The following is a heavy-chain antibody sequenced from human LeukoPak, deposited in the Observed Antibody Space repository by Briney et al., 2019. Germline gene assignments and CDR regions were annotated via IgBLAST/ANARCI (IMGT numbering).Heavy chain of an antibody. CDR3: ARDSYYGSGSYLTGFDY. CDR2: ISSSSSYI. Sequence: PGGSLRLSCAASGFTFSSYSMNWVRQAPGKRLEWVSSISSSSSYIYYADSVKGRFTISRDNAKNSLYLQMNSLRAEDTAVYYCARDSYYGSGSYLTGFDYWGQGTLVTVSS. D-gene: IGHD3-10*01. J-gene: IGHJ4*02. V-gene: IGHV3-21*01. CDR1: GFTFSSYS.